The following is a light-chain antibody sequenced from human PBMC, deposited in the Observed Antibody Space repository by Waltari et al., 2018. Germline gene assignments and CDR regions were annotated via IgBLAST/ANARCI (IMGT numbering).Light chain of an antibody. V-gene: IGLV2-23*03. Sequence: QAGPTQPASVSGSPGQSITISCTGTSTHVWSYNLVSWYQQHPGKPPKLIIYEGSKRPSGVSNRFSGSKSDNTASLTLSGLQPDDEADYYCCSNVGTSAFFGGGTKLTVL. CDR1: STHVWSYNL. J-gene: IGLJ2*01. CDR3: CSNVGTSAF. CDR2: EGS.